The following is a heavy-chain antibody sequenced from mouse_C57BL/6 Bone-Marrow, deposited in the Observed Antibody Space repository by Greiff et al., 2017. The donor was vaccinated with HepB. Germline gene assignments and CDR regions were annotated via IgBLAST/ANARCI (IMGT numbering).Heavy chain of an antibody. J-gene: IGHJ1*03. CDR3: AKRGGGGYFDV. CDR1: GFSFTSYG. Sequence: VKLVESGPGLVQPSQTLSITCTVSGFSFTSYGVHWVRQPPGKGLEWLGVIWSGGSTDYNAAFISRLSISKDNSKSQVFFKMNSLQADDTAIYYCAKRGGGGYFDVWGTGTTVTVSS. CDR2: IWSGGST. V-gene: IGHV2-4*01.